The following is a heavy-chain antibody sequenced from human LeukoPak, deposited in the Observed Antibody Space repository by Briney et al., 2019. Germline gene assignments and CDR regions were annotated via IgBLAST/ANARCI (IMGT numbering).Heavy chain of an antibody. CDR2: IYYSGST. CDR3: ARDPLSLTFGVGGLDP. D-gene: IGHD3-16*01. Sequence: SETLSLTCTVSGGSISSYYWSWIRQPPGKGLEWIGYIYYSGSTNYNPSLKSRVTISVDTSKNQFSLKLSSVTAADTAVYYCARDPLSLTFGVGGLDPWGQGTLVTVSS. CDR1: GGSISSYY. V-gene: IGHV4-59*01. J-gene: IGHJ5*02.